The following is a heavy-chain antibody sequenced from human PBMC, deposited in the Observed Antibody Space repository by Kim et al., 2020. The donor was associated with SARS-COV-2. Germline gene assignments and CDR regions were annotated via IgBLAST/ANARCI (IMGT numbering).Heavy chain of an antibody. Sequence: GGSLRLSCAASGFTFDDYAMHWVRQAPGKGLEWVSGISWNSGSIGYADSVKGRFTISRDNAKNSLYLQMNSLRAEDTALYYCAKDMSPWIQLWLLPDRVFYYGMDVWGQGTTVTVSS. CDR2: ISWNSGSI. D-gene: IGHD5-18*01. CDR3: AKDMSPWIQLWLLPDRVFYYGMDV. J-gene: IGHJ6*02. V-gene: IGHV3-9*01. CDR1: GFTFDDYA.